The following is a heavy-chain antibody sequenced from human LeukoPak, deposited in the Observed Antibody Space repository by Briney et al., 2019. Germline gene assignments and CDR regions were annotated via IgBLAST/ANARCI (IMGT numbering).Heavy chain of an antibody. CDR3: TTSFTPGLDY. V-gene: IGHV3-15*01. Sequence: GGSLRLSCAASGFTFSNAWMSWVRQAPGKGLEWVGRIKSKTHGGTTGHAAPVKGRFTISRDDSKDTLYLQMNSLKTEDTAVYYCTTSFTPGLDYWGQGTLVTVSS. CDR1: GFTFSNAW. CDR2: IKSKTHGGTT. J-gene: IGHJ4*02.